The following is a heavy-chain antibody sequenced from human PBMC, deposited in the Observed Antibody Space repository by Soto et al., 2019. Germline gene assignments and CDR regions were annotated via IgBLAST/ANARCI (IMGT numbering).Heavy chain of an antibody. CDR3: ARDDYQLLWHYYGMDV. CDR1: GFTFSSYE. CDR2: ISSSGSTI. D-gene: IGHD2-2*01. Sequence: PGGSLRLSCAASGFTFSSYEMNWVRQAPGKGLEWVSYISSSGSTIYYADSVKGRFTISRDNAKNSLYLQMNSLRAEDTAVYYCARDDYQLLWHYYGMDVWRQGTTVTVSS. V-gene: IGHV3-48*03. J-gene: IGHJ6*02.